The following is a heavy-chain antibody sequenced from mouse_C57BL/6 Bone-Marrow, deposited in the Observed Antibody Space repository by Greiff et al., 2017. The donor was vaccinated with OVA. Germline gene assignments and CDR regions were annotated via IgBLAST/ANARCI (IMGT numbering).Heavy chain of an antibody. CDR3: AKKGEPYYYAMDY. CDR1: GFSLTSYG. V-gene: IGHV2-5*01. J-gene: IGHJ4*01. CDR2: IWRGGST. Sequence: VQRVESGPGLVQPSQSLSITCTVSGFSLTSYGVHWVRQSPGKGLEWLGVIWRGGSTDYNAAFMSRLSITKDNSKSQVFFKMNSLQADDTAIYYCAKKGEPYYYAMDYWGQGTSVTVSS.